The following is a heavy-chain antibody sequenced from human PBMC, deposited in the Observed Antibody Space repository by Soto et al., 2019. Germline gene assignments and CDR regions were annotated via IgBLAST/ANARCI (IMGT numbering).Heavy chain of an antibody. CDR2: ISGSGGST. CDR1: GFTFSSYA. V-gene: IGHV3-23*01. Sequence: EVQLLESGGGLVQPGGSLRLSCAASGFTFSSYAMSWVRQAPGKGLEWVSAISGSGGSTYYADSVKGRFTISRDNSKNTLYLHMNSLRAEDTAAYYCAKGLWEDIVVVVAAPVLDYWGQGTLVTVSS. D-gene: IGHD2-15*01. J-gene: IGHJ4*02. CDR3: AKGLWEDIVVVVAAPVLDY.